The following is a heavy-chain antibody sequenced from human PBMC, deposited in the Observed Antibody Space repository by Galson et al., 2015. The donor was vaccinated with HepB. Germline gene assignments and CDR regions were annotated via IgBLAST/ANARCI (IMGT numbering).Heavy chain of an antibody. J-gene: IGHJ4*02. CDR3: ARDVEMATSLIDY. D-gene: IGHD5-24*01. CDR2: INPSGGST. V-gene: IGHV1-46*01. CDR1: GYTFTSYY. Sequence: QSGAEVKKPGESLKTSCKASGYTFTSYYMHWVRQAPGQGLEWMGIINPSGGSTSYAQKFQGRVTMTRDTSTSTVYMELSSLRSEDTAVYYCARDVEMATSLIDYWGQGTLVTASS.